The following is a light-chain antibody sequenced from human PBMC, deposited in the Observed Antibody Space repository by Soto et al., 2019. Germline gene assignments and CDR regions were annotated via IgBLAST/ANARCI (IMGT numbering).Light chain of an antibody. CDR3: SSYTSINSYV. CDR2: YVS. CDR1: SSDGGGNNY. Sequence: QSVLTQPASVSGSPGQSITISCTGTSSDGGGNNYVSWYQQHPGKAPKLMIYYVSHRPSGVSNLFSGSKSGNTASLTISGLQAEDEADYYCSSYTSINSYVFGTGTKVTVL. V-gene: IGLV2-14*03. J-gene: IGLJ1*01.